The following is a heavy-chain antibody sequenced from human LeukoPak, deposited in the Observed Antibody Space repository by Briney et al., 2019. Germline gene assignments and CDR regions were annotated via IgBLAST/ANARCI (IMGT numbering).Heavy chain of an antibody. D-gene: IGHD3-22*01. CDR3: VGSSGYYYEEFDP. V-gene: IGHV3-30*03. CDR1: GFTFSSYG. CDR2: ISYDGSNK. Sequence: GGSLRLSCAASGFTFSSYGMHWVRQAPGKGLEWVAVISYDGSNKYYADSVKGRFTISRDNSKNTLYLQMNSLRAEDTAVYYCVGSSGYYYEEFDPWGQGTLVTVSS. J-gene: IGHJ5*02.